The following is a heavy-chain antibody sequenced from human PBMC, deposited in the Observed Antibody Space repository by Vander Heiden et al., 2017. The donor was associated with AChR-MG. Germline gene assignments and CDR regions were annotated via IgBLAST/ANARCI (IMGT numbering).Heavy chain of an antibody. J-gene: IGHJ6*02. Sequence: EVQLLESGGGLVQPGGSLRLSCAASGFTFSSYAMSWVRQAPGKGLEWVSAISGSGGSTYYADSVKGRFTISRDNSKNTLYLQMNSLRAEDTAVYYCAKDLDGRFGELEGGVASRVRWRYYYYGMDVWGQGTTVTVSS. V-gene: IGHV3-23*01. CDR1: GFTFSSYA. CDR2: ISGSGGST. D-gene: IGHD3-10*01. CDR3: AKDLDGRFGELEGGVASRVRWRYYYYGMDV.